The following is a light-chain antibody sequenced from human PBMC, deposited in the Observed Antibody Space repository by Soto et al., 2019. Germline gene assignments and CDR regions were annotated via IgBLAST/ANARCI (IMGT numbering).Light chain of an antibody. CDR1: SSDIGAYNF. CDR3: TSWKTSTTLI. J-gene: IGLJ2*01. V-gene: IGLV2-14*03. Sequence: QSVLTQPASVSGSPGRSITISCTGTSSDIGAYNFVSWYQQHPGKAPKLMLYDVNIRPSGVSNSFSGSKSGNTASLTISGLQAEDEADYYCTSWKTSTTLIFGAGTKVTVL. CDR2: DVN.